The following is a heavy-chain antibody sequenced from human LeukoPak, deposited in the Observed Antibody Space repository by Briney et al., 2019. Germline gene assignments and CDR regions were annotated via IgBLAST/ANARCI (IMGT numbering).Heavy chain of an antibody. J-gene: IGHJ6*02. Sequence: SETLSLTCTVFGGSISSYYWSWIRQPPGKGLEWIGYIYYSGSTNYNPSLKSRVTISVDTSKNQFSLKLSSVTAADTAVYYCARARYYYGMDVWGQGTTVTVSS. CDR1: GGSISSYY. V-gene: IGHV4-59*01. CDR3: ARARYYYGMDV. CDR2: IYYSGST.